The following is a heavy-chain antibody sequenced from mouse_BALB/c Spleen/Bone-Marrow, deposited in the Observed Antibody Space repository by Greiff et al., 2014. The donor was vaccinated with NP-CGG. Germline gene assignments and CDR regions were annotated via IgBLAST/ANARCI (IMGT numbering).Heavy chain of an antibody. D-gene: IGHD1-1*01. V-gene: IGHV1-61*01. CDR2: IHPSDTET. J-gene: IGHJ3*01. Sequence: VQLQPSGAELVRPGASVKPSCKASGYSFTSYWMNWVKQRPGQGLEWIGMIHPSDTETRLNQRFKDKATLTVDKSSSTAYMQLSSPTSEDSAVYYCARLEGNYGSTFAYWGQGTLVTVSA. CDR1: GYSFTSYW. CDR3: ARLEGNYGSTFAY.